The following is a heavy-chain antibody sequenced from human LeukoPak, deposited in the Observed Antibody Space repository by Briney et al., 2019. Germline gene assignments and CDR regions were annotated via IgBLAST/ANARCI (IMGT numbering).Heavy chain of an antibody. CDR3: ALRSGENSGPLNR. CDR2: ISGVGDDI. V-gene: IGHV3-23*01. D-gene: IGHD2-15*01. Sequence: GGSLRLSCVPSGFAFTNYATNWVRQAPGRGVAWVSTISGVGDDIYPAHSVKGRSPISRDTSKNTLYLQMNSPGVEDAAIYYCALRSGENSGPLNRWGQGTLVTVSS. CDR1: GFAFTNYA. J-gene: IGHJ4*02.